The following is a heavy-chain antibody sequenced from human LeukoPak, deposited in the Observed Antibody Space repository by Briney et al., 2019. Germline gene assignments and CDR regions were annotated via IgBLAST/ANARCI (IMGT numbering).Heavy chain of an antibody. V-gene: IGHV4-34*01. D-gene: IGHD3-22*01. CDR3: ARASGPTYYYDSSGYRPRRAFDI. CDR2: INHSGST. J-gene: IGHJ3*02. CDR1: GGSISSYY. Sequence: SETLSLTCTVSGGSISSYYWSWIRQPPGKGLEWIGEINHSGSTNYNPSLKSRVTISVDTSKNQFSLKLSSVTAADTAVYYCARASGPTYYYDSSGYRPRRAFDIWGQGTMVTVSS.